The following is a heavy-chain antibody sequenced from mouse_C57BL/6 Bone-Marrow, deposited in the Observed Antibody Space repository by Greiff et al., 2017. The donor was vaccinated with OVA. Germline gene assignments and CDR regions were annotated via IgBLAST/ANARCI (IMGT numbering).Heavy chain of an antibody. J-gene: IGHJ3*01. Sequence: QVQLQQSGPELVKPGASVKISCKASGYAFSSSWMNWVKQRPGKGLEWIGRIYPGDGDTNYNGKFQGKATLTADKSCSTAYMQLSSLTSEDSAVYFCARSDGSPWFAYWGQGTLVTVSA. V-gene: IGHV1-82*01. D-gene: IGHD1-1*01. CDR3: ARSDGSPWFAY. CDR2: IYPGDGDT. CDR1: GYAFSSSW.